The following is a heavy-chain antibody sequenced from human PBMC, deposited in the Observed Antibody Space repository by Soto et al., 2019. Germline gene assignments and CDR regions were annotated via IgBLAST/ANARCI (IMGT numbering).Heavy chain of an antibody. CDR1: EFTFSNYA. J-gene: IGHJ4*02. V-gene: IGHV3-23*01. CDR3: AKNPGYYYDSTGYHFDY. CDR2: ISYGGGTT. Sequence: GGSLILSCAASEFTFSNYAMSWVRQAPGKGLEWVSAISYGGGTTYYADSVKGRFTISRDNSKNTLYLQMSSLRAGDTAVYYCAKNPGYYYDSTGYHFDYWGQGTLVTVSS. D-gene: IGHD3-22*01.